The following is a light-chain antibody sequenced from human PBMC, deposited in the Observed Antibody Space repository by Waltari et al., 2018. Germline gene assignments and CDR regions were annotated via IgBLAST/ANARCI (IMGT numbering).Light chain of an antibody. CDR3: QQFGDSPPSWT. CDR2: STS. J-gene: IGKJ1*01. V-gene: IGKV3-20*01. CDR1: QSVSSSY. Sequence: TQSPGTLSLSPGERATLSCRASQSVSSSYLAWYQHKPGQAPRLLIYSTSSRATGIPDRFSGSGSGTDFTLTISRLGPEDFAIDYCQQFGDSPPSWTFGQGTKVEIK.